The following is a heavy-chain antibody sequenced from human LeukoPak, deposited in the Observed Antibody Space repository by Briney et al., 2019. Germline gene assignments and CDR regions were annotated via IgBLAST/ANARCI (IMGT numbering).Heavy chain of an antibody. V-gene: IGHV1-2*02. CDR3: ARDPPVGIQPGVD. CDR2: INPNSGGT. Sequence: ASVKVSCKASRYTFTGYYMHWVRQAPGQGLEWMGWINPNSGGTNYAQKFQGRVTMTRDTSISTAYMELSRLRSDDTAVYYCARDPPVGIQPGVDWGQGTLVTVSS. D-gene: IGHD5-18*01. CDR1: RYTFTGYY. J-gene: IGHJ4*02.